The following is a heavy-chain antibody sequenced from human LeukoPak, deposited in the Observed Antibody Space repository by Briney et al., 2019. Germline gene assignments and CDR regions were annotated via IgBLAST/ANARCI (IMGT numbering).Heavy chain of an antibody. J-gene: IGHJ4*02. Sequence: GGSLRLSCAASGFTCSSYSMNWVRQAPGKGLEWVSYISVGSSSTISYADSVKGRFTISRDNAKNSLYLQMNSLRDEDTAVYYCARAEVQHYYGSGSYLDYWGQGTLVTVSS. V-gene: IGHV3-48*02. CDR3: ARAEVQHYYGSGSYLDY. CDR2: ISVGSSSTI. CDR1: GFTCSSYS. D-gene: IGHD3-10*01.